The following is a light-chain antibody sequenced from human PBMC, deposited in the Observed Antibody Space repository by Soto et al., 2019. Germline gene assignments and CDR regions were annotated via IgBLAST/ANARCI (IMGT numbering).Light chain of an antibody. J-gene: IGLJ1*01. V-gene: IGLV2-11*01. CDR1: SSDVGGYNF. CDR3: CSYAGSYTWV. CDR2: DVS. Sequence: QPALTQPRSVSGSPGQSVTISCTGTSSDVGGYNFVSWCQQHPGKAPKLMIYDVSKRPSGVPDRFSGSKSGNTASLTISGLQAEDEADYYCCSYAGSYTWVFGTGTKLTVL.